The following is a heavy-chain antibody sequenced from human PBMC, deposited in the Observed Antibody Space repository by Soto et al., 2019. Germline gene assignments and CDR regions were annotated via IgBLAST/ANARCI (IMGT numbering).Heavy chain of an antibody. V-gene: IGHV3-23*01. Sequence: PGGSLRLSCAASGFTFSSYAMSWVRQAPGKGLEWVSAISGSGGSTYYADSVKGRFTISRDNSKNTLYLQMHSLRAEDTAVYYCAKDGRVVVTAREYYFDYWGQGTLVTVSS. D-gene: IGHD2-21*02. CDR3: AKDGRVVVTAREYYFDY. CDR2: ISGSGGST. J-gene: IGHJ4*02. CDR1: GFTFSSYA.